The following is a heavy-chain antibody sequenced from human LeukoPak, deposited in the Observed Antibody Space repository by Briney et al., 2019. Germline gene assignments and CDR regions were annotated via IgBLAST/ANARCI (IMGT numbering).Heavy chain of an antibody. CDR1: GFTFSSYA. D-gene: IGHD1-26*01. Sequence: GGSLRLSCAASGFTFSSYAMSLVRQAPGKGLEWVSAISGSGGSTYYADSVKGRFTISRDNSKNTLYLQMNSLRAEDTAVYYCAKDPSRYSGSYYNFFDYWGQGTLVTVSS. V-gene: IGHV3-23*01. CDR2: ISGSGGST. J-gene: IGHJ4*02. CDR3: AKDPSRYSGSYYNFFDY.